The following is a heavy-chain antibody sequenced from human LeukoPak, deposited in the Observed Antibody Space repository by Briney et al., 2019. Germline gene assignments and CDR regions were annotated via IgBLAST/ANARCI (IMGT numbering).Heavy chain of an antibody. Sequence: GGSLRLSCATSGFTLSSNYMSWVRQAPGEGLEWVSVIYDSGTTYYAGPVKGRFLIFRDTSKNTVDLQMNSLRVENTAVYYCAGRRSSGWFDPGGQGTLVAVSS. D-gene: IGHD6-19*01. CDR3: AGRRSSGWFDP. V-gene: IGHV3-53*01. CDR2: IYDSGTT. CDR1: GFTLSSNY. J-gene: IGHJ5*02.